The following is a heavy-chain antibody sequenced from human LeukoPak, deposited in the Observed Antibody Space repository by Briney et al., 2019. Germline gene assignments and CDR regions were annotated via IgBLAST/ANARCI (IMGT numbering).Heavy chain of an antibody. V-gene: IGHV3-7*03. CDR1: GFTFSSYR. D-gene: IGHD3-16*01. Sequence: GGSLRLSCAASGFTFSSYRMNWARQAPGRGLEWVASINHNGNVNYYVDSVKGRFTISRDNAKNSLYLQMSNLRAEDTAVYFCARGGGLDVWGQGATVTVSS. J-gene: IGHJ6*02. CDR3: ARGGGLDV. CDR2: INHNGNVN.